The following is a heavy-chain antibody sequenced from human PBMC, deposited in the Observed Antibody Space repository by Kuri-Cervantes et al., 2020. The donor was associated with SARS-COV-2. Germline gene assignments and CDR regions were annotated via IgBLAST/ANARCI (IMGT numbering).Heavy chain of an antibody. CDR2: ISGSGGST. V-gene: IGHV3-23*01. CDR1: GFTFSSYG. Sequence: GGSLRLSCAASGFTFSSYGMHWVRQAPGKGLEWVSAISGSGGSTYYADSVKGRFTISRDNSKNTLYLQMNSLRAEDTAVYYCAKDRLSSWYHQYGMDVWGQGTTVTVSS. J-gene: IGHJ6*02. CDR3: AKDRLSSWYHQYGMDV. D-gene: IGHD6-13*01.